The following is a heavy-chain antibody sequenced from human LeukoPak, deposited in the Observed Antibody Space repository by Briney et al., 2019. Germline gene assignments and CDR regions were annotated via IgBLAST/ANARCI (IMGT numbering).Heavy chain of an antibody. V-gene: IGHV3-30*04. CDR3: ARDLPTVVIFGAFDS. D-gene: IGHD3-3*01. CDR1: GFTLSSYV. CDR2: ISSDGSNK. J-gene: IGHJ4*02. Sequence: SLRLSCAASGFTLSSYVMHWVRQAPGKGLECVAVISSDGSNKYYADSVKGRFTVSRDNSKNTLYLQMNSLRPEDTAVYYCARDLPTVVIFGAFDSWGQGTLVTVSP.